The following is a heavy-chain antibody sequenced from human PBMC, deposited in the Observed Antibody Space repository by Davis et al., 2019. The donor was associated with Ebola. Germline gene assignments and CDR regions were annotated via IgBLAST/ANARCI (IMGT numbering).Heavy chain of an antibody. CDR1: GINFRWYG. CDR3: ASAYYYDSSGYLLGG. D-gene: IGHD3-22*01. CDR2: IYSGGST. Sequence: GFLRPLWAASGINFRWYGMDWVRPAPGKGLEWVSVIYSGGSTYYADSVKGRFTISRDNSKNTLYLQMNSLRAEDTAVYYCASAYYYDSSGYLLGGWGQGTLVTVSP. J-gene: IGHJ4*02. V-gene: IGHV3-53*01.